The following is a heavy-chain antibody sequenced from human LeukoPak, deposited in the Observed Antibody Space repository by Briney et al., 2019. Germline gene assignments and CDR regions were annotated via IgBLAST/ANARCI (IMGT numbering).Heavy chain of an antibody. V-gene: IGHV5-51*01. CDR3: ARRLAVAGYYFDY. D-gene: IGHD6-19*01. CDR2: IYPGDSDT. Sequence: GESLKISCKGSGYSFTSYWIGWVRQVPGKGLEWMGIIYPGDSDTRYSPSFQGQVTISADKSISTAYLQWSSLKASDTATYYCARRLAVAGYYFDYWGQGTLVTVSS. CDR1: GYSFTSYW. J-gene: IGHJ4*02.